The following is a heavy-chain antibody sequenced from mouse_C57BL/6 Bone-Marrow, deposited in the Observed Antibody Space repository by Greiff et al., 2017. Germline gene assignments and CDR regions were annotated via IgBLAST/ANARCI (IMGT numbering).Heavy chain of an antibody. CDR3: ARKGSNSAWFAY. CDR2: ISDGGSYT. D-gene: IGHD2-5*01. V-gene: IGHV5-4*03. Sequence: EVKLVESGGGLVKPGGSLKLSCAASGFTFSSYAMSWVRQTPEKRLEWVATISDGGSYTYYPDNVKGRFTISRDNAKNNVYLQMSHLKSEDTAMYYCARKGSNSAWFAYWGQGTLVTVSA. CDR1: GFTFSSYA. J-gene: IGHJ3*01.